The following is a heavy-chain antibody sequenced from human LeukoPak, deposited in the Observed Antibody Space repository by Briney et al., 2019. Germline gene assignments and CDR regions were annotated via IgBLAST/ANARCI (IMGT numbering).Heavy chain of an antibody. CDR2: IYSGGST. Sequence: PGGSLRLSCAASGFTVSSNYMSWVRQAPGKGLEWVSVIYSGGSTYYADSVKGRFTISRDNSKNTLYLQMNSLRAEDTAVYYCARVGYSGSCMSGYYFDYWGQGTLVTVSS. D-gene: IGHD1-26*01. J-gene: IGHJ4*02. V-gene: IGHV3-53*01. CDR3: ARVGYSGSCMSGYYFDY. CDR1: GFTVSSNY.